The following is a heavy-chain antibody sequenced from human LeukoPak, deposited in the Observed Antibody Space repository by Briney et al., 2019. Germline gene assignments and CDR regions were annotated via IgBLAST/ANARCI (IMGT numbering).Heavy chain of an antibody. D-gene: IGHD3-3*01. J-gene: IGHJ4*02. Sequence: GGSLRLSCAASGFTFSSYAMSWVRQAPGRGLEWVSVISGSGGSTYYADSVKGRFTISRDNSKNTLYLQMNSLRAEDTAVYYCAKCTPLHYDFWSGYFDYWGQGTLVTVSS. CDR3: AKCTPLHYDFWSGYFDY. CDR2: ISGSGGST. CDR1: GFTFSSYA. V-gene: IGHV3-23*01.